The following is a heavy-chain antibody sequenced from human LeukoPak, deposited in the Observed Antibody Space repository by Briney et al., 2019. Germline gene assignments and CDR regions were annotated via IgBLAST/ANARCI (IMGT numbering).Heavy chain of an antibody. D-gene: IGHD2-2*01. Sequence: SVKVSCKASGGTFSSYAISWVRQAPGQGLEWMGGIIPIFGTANYAQKFQGRVTITADESTSTAYMELSSLRSEDTAVYYCARGPRAPAAHFDYWGQGTLVTVSS. CDR2: IIPIFGTA. V-gene: IGHV1-69*13. J-gene: IGHJ4*02. CDR3: ARGPRAPAAHFDY. CDR1: GGTFSSYA.